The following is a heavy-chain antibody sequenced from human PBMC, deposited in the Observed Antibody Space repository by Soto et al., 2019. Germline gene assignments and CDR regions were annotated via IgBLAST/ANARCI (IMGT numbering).Heavy chain of an antibody. CDR2: IIRIFGTP. J-gene: IGHJ6*02. Sequence: QVQLVQSGAEVKKPGSSVKVSCKASGGTFSSYAINWVRQAPGQGLEWMGGIIRIFGTPDYAQRFQGRVTITAGESRSTAYMELSSLRSEDTAVYYCARQGSNEYYCYGMDVWGQGTRVTVSS. CDR1: GGTFSSYA. D-gene: IGHD3-10*01. CDR3: ARQGSNEYYCYGMDV. V-gene: IGHV1-69*12.